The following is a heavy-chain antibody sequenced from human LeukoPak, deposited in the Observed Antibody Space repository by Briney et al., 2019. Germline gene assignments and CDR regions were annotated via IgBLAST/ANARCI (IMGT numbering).Heavy chain of an antibody. CDR1: GFTFSSYY. J-gene: IGHJ4*02. Sequence: TGGSLRLSCAASGFTFSSYYMNWVRQAPGKGLEWVSSISSSNIYYADSVKGRFTISRDNAKNSLYLQMNSLRAEDTAVYYCAREGAAAGSGYYFDYWGQGTLVAVSS. V-gene: IGHV3-21*01. D-gene: IGHD6-13*01. CDR2: ISSSNI. CDR3: AREGAAAGSGYYFDY.